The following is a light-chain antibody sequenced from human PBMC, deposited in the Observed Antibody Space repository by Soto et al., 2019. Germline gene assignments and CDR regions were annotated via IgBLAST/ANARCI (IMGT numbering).Light chain of an antibody. J-gene: IGKJ1*01. CDR2: GAS. CDR3: QHYGGPPPWT. Sequence: NVLKQSPGTLSLSPGERATLSCRASQSVGSYLGWYQKKPGQAPRLLIYGASNRATGIPDRFSGSGSGTDFTLTISRLEPEDFAVYYCQHYGGPPPWTFGQGTKVEIK. V-gene: IGKV3-20*01. CDR1: QSVGSY.